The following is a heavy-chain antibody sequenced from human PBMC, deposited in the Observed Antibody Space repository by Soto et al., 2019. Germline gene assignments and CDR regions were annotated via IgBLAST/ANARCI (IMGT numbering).Heavy chain of an antibody. Sequence: GGSLRLSCAASGFIFNSDWMHWVRQAPGKGLEWVSRIDTDGSGTTYADSVKGRFTISRDNAKNTLYLQMNSLRAEDTAVYYCAKDQGSSWYEIDYWGQGTLVTVSS. CDR2: IDTDGSGT. V-gene: IGHV3-74*01. CDR1: GFIFNSDW. D-gene: IGHD6-13*01. J-gene: IGHJ4*02. CDR3: AKDQGSSWYEIDY.